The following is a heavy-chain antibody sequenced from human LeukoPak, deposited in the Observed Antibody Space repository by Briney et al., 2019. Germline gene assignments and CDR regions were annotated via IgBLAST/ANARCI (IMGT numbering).Heavy chain of an antibody. CDR2: ISGSGGST. V-gene: IGHV3-23*01. J-gene: IGHJ6*03. D-gene: IGHD2-2*01. CDR1: GFTFSSYG. Sequence: GGSLRLSCAASGFTFSSYGMSWVRQAPGKGLEWVSAISGSGGSTYYADSVKGRFTISRDNSKNTLYLQMNSLRAEDTAVYYCAKGLVYYYYMDVWGKGTTVTVSS. CDR3: AKGLVYYYYMDV.